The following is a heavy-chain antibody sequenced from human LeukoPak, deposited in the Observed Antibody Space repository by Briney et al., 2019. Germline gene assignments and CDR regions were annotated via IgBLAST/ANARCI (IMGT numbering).Heavy chain of an antibody. D-gene: IGHD3-10*01. CDR1: GFTFSSYV. Sequence: GGSLRLSCAASGFTFSSYVMSWVRQAPGKGLEWVSAISGSGSNTYYADSVKGRFTISRDNSKNTLYLQINSLRAEDTAVYYCAKGTRSGTYYFDYWGQGTLVTVSS. CDR2: ISGSGSNT. V-gene: IGHV3-23*01. J-gene: IGHJ4*02. CDR3: AKGTRSGTYYFDY.